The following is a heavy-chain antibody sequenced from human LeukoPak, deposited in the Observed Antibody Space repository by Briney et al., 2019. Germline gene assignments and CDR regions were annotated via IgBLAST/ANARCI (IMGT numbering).Heavy chain of an antibody. CDR1: GGSISSSSYY. Sequence: SETLSLTCTVSGGSISSSSYYWGWIRQPPGKGLEWIAYLYNSGLTNYNPSLKSRVTISVDTSKNQFSLKLSSVTAADTAVYYCARLHYGDPTSWFDPWGQGTLVTVSS. J-gene: IGHJ5*02. CDR3: ARLHYGDPTSWFDP. D-gene: IGHD2-21*02. CDR2: LYNSGLT. V-gene: IGHV4-61*05.